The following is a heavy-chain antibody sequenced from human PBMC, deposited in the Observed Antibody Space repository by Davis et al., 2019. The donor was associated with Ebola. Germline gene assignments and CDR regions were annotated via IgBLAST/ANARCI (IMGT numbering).Heavy chain of an antibody. CDR1: GFTFSSFA. V-gene: IGHV3-7*01. D-gene: IGHD6-13*01. J-gene: IGHJ4*02. CDR3: ARYSSAWYATSYYFDY. Sequence: GGSLRLSCAASGFTFSSFAMTWARQAPGKGLEWVASIRQDGSEKYYVDSLKGRFTISRDNAKNSLYLQVDSLRAEDTAVYYCARYSSAWYATSYYFDYWGQGTLVTVSS. CDR2: IRQDGSEK.